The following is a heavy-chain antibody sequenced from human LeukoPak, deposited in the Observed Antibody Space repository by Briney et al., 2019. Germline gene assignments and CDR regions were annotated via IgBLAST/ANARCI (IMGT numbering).Heavy chain of an antibody. CDR2: ISYDGSNK. CDR1: GFTFSSYG. J-gene: IGHJ4*02. Sequence: GRSLRLSCAASGFTFSSYGMRWVRPAPGKGLEWVAFISYDGSNKYYADSVKGRFTISRDNSKNTLYLQMNSLRAEDTAVYYCAKDLAAAAGSPDYWGQGTLVTVSS. D-gene: IGHD6-13*01. V-gene: IGHV3-30*18. CDR3: AKDLAAAAGSPDY.